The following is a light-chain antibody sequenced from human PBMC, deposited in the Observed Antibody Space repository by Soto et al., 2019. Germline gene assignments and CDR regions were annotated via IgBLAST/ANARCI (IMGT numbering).Light chain of an antibody. CDR1: SGDVGNYDL. Sequence: QSALTQPASVSGSPGQSITISCSGSSGDVGNYDLVSCYQQIPGKAPQLMIFEVSRRPSRVSDRFSGSKSGNTASLTISGLQAEDEGDFYCCSYAGNGAWVFGGGTKVTVL. CDR2: EVS. V-gene: IGLV2-23*02. CDR3: CSYAGNGAWV. J-gene: IGLJ3*02.